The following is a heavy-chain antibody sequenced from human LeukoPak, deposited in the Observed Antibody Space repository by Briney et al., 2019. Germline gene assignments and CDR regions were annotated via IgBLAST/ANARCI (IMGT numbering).Heavy chain of an antibody. J-gene: IGHJ4*02. Sequence: GESLKISCKGSGYNFTNSWIGWVRQMPGKGLEWKGIIYPGDSDTRYRPSFQGQVTISADKSIGTAYLQWNSLKASDTAMYYCASLRTNYLLWGQGTLVTVSS. CDR3: ASLRTNYLL. D-gene: IGHD2/OR15-2a*01. CDR1: GYNFTNSW. V-gene: IGHV5-51*01. CDR2: IYPGDSDT.